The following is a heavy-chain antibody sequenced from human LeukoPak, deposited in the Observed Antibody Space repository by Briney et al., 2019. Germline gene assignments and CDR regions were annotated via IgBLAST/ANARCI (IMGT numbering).Heavy chain of an antibody. V-gene: IGHV3-30*18. CDR2: ISYDGSNK. CDR1: GFTFSSYG. CDR3: AKDSAAAAGAMPDY. Sequence: PGRSLRLSCAASGFTFSSYGMHWVRQAPGKGLEWVAVISYDGSNKYYADSVKGRFTISRDNSKNTLYLQMNSLRAEDTAVYHCAKDSAAAAGAMPDYWGQGTLVTVSS. D-gene: IGHD6-13*01. J-gene: IGHJ4*02.